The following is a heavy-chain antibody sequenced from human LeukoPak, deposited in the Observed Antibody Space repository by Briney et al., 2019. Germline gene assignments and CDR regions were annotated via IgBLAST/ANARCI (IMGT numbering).Heavy chain of an antibody. Sequence: GGSLRLSCAASGFTFSSYSMNWVRQAPGKGLEWVSSISSSSSYMFYADSVEGRFTISRDNAKKSLYLQMNSLRSEDTALYYCVRVVPETGTLDYWGQGALVTVSS. CDR2: ISSSSSYM. CDR1: GFTFSSYS. V-gene: IGHV3-21*01. J-gene: IGHJ4*02. D-gene: IGHD1-1*01. CDR3: VRVVPETGTLDY.